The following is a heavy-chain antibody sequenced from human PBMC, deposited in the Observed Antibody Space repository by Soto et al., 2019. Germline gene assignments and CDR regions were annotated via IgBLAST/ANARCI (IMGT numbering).Heavy chain of an antibody. D-gene: IGHD2-2*01. CDR3: ARDFVCSSTSCYPNWFDP. V-gene: IGHV3-48*01. Sequence: GGSLRLSCAASGFTFSSYSMSWVRQAPGKGLEWVSYISSSSSTIYYADSVKGRFTISRDNAKNSLYLQMNSLRAEDTAVYYCARDFVCSSTSCYPNWFDPWGQGTLVTVSS. CDR1: GFTFSSYS. J-gene: IGHJ5*02. CDR2: ISSSSSTI.